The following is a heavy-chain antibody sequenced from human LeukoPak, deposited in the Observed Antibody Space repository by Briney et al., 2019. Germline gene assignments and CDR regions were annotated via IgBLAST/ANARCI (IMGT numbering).Heavy chain of an antibody. CDR2: ISSSSSYI. Sequence: GGSLRLSCAASGFTFSSYSMNWVRQAPGKGLEWASSISSSSSYIYYADSVKGRFTISRDNAKNSLYLQMNSLRAEDTAVYYCAREYCSGGSCKYFDYWGQGTLVTVSS. CDR3: AREYCSGGSCKYFDY. J-gene: IGHJ4*02. V-gene: IGHV3-21*01. D-gene: IGHD2-15*01. CDR1: GFTFSSYS.